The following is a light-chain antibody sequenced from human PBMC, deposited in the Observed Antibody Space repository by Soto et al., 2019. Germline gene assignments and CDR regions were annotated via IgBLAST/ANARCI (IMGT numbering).Light chain of an antibody. CDR2: GAS. Sequence: EIVLTQSPGTLSLSPGERATLSCRASQSISNNNVAWYQQKPGQAPRLLIYGASGRATGIPDRISGSGSGTDFTLTISRLEPEDFAVYYCQQTGSSPFAFGQGTRLEI. J-gene: IGKJ5*01. CDR1: QSISNNN. V-gene: IGKV3-20*01. CDR3: QQTGSSPFA.